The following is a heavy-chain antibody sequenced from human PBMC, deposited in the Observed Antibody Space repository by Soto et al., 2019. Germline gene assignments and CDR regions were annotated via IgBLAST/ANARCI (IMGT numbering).Heavy chain of an antibody. CDR1: GFTFSGNW. V-gene: IGHV3-7*04. CDR3: AREIVVARGASYFDY. CDR2: IRQDGSEK. D-gene: IGHD2-2*01. Sequence: GGSLRLSCVGSGFTFSGNWMTWVRQAPGKGLEWVGNIRQDGSEKNYVDSVKGRFTISRDNAKNSLYLQMNSLRAEDTAVYYCAREIVVARGASYFDYWGPGTLVTVSS. J-gene: IGHJ4*02.